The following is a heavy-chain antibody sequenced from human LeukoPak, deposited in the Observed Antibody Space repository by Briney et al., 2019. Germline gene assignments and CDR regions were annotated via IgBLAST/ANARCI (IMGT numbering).Heavy chain of an antibody. CDR2: INPNSGGT. D-gene: IGHD5-24*01. CDR1: GYTFTGYY. Sequence: ASVKVSCKASGYTFTGYYMHWVRQAPGQGLEWTGWINPNSGGTNYAQKFQGGVTMTRDTSISTAYMELSTLRSDDTAVYYCARGPGDGYYTARAFDIWGQGTMVTASS. J-gene: IGHJ3*02. CDR3: ARGPGDGYYTARAFDI. V-gene: IGHV1-2*02.